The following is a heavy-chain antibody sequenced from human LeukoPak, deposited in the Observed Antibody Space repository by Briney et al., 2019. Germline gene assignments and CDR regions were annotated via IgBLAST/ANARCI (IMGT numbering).Heavy chain of an antibody. CDR2: ISAYNGNT. Sequence: ASVKVSCKASGYTFTSYGISWVRQAPGQGLEGMGWISAYNGNTNYAQKLQGRVTMTTDTSTSTAYMELRSLRSDDTAVYYCARVLGATSPYGMDVWGQGTTVTVSS. V-gene: IGHV1-18*01. CDR3: ARVLGATSPYGMDV. D-gene: IGHD1-26*01. J-gene: IGHJ6*02. CDR1: GYTFTSYG.